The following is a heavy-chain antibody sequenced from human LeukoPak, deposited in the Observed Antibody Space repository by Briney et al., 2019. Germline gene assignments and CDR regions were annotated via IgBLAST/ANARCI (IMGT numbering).Heavy chain of an antibody. V-gene: IGHV4-34*01. Sequence: SETLSLTCAVSRGSFSNYYWNWIRQPPGKGLEWIGQVNHRGSTNYNPSLKSRVTISVDTSKNQLSLKLKSVTAADRAVYYCARVFASCFDPWGEGTLVTVSS. CDR2: VNHRGST. CDR3: ARVFASCFDP. J-gene: IGHJ5*02. CDR1: RGSFSNYY. D-gene: IGHD2-21*01.